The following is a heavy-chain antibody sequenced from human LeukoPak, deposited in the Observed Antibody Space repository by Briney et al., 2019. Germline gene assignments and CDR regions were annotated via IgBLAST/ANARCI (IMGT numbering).Heavy chain of an antibody. J-gene: IGHJ4*02. Sequence: PGGSLRLSCTASGFTFGDYAMSWVRQAPGKGLEWVSAISGSGGSTYYADSVKGRFTISRDNSKNTLYLQMNSLRAEDTAVYYCARVVPPTDYGSGSYFWDPYYFDYWGQGTLVTVSS. CDR2: ISGSGGST. CDR1: GFTFGDYA. CDR3: ARVVPPTDYGSGSYFWDPYYFDY. D-gene: IGHD3-10*01. V-gene: IGHV3-23*01.